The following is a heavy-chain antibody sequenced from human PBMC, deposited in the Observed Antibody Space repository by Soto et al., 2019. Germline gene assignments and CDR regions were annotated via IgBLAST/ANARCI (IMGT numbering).Heavy chain of an antibody. Sequence: GGSLRLSCAASGFTFSSYGMHWVHQAPGKGLEWVAVISYDGSNKYYADSVKGRFTISRDNSKNTLYLQMNSLRAEDTAVYYCAKEAPGAIAVAVEYFQHWGQGTLVTVSS. CDR1: GFTFSSYG. CDR3: AKEAPGAIAVAVEYFQH. CDR2: ISYDGSNK. D-gene: IGHD6-19*01. V-gene: IGHV3-30*18. J-gene: IGHJ1*01.